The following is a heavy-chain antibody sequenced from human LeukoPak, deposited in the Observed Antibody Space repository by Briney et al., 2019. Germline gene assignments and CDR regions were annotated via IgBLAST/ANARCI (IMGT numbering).Heavy chain of an antibody. CDR2: IRSKTNNYAT. CDR1: GFSLSDSI. D-gene: IGHD2-15*01. CDR3: TRQDCSGGPCSFVDY. J-gene: IGHJ4*02. V-gene: IGHV3-73*01. Sequence: GGSLRLSCAASGFSLSDSIIHWVRQASGRGLEWVGRIRSKTNNYATAYAASVSGRFTISRDDSKNTAYLQTNALKTEDTAVYFCTRQDCSGGPCSFVDYWGQGTLVTVSS.